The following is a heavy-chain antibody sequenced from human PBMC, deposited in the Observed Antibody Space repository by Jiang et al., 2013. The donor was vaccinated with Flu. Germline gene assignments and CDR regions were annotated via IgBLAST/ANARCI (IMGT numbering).Heavy chain of an antibody. CDR1: GYTFTGYY. J-gene: IGHJ5*02. V-gene: IGHV1-2*02. CDR2: INPNSGGT. D-gene: IGHD3-10*01. CDR3: ARAHYGSGTNWFDP. Sequence: EVKKPGASVKVSCKASGYTFTGYYMHWVRQAPGQGLEWMGWINPNSGGTNYAQKFQGRVTMTRDTSISTAYMELSRLRSDDTAVYYCARAHYGSGTNWFDPWGQGTLVTVSS.